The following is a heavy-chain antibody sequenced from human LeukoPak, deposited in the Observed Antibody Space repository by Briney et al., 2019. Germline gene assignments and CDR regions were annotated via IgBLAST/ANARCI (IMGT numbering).Heavy chain of an antibody. J-gene: IGHJ4*02. CDR1: GYTFTIYG. Sequence: ASVKVSCKTSGYTFTIYGISWVRPAPEQGREWRGLISAYVNTNYGQNLQGRVTMTTATSTSTAYMKRRCLGSDDTAVYYCARGIIGYYFDYWRQGSQVTVCS. CDR2: ISAYVNT. D-gene: IGHD2-15*01. V-gene: IGHV1-18*01. CDR3: ARGIIGYYFDY.